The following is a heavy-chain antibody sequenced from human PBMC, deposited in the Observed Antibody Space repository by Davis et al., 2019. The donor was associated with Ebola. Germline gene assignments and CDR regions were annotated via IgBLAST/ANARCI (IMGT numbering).Heavy chain of an antibody. CDR2: INAGNGNT. CDR1: GYTFTGYY. V-gene: IGHV1-3*01. CDR3: ARDRDTMIGIYFDY. D-gene: IGHD3-22*01. Sequence: ASVKVSCKASGYTFTGYYMYWVRQAPGQRLEWMGWINAGNGNTKYSQKFQGRVTITRDTSASTAYMELSSLRSEDTAVYYCARDRDTMIGIYFDYWGQGTLVTVSS. J-gene: IGHJ4*02.